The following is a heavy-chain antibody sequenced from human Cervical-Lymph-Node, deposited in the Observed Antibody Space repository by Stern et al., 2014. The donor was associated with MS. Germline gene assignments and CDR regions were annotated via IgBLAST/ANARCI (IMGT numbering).Heavy chain of an antibody. Sequence: EVQLVESGGGVIQPGGSLRLSCTASGFTVSRDYMTWVRQAPGKGLGWVSRTTNVGSTFYTDSVKGRFTISRADSKNTVYLHMTSLRAEDTAMYYCARDTSSPERSDWWGQGTLVTVSS. CDR2: TTNVGST. CDR1: GFTVSRDY. V-gene: IGHV3-53*01. D-gene: IGHD1-1*01. J-gene: IGHJ4*02. CDR3: ARDTSSPERSDW.